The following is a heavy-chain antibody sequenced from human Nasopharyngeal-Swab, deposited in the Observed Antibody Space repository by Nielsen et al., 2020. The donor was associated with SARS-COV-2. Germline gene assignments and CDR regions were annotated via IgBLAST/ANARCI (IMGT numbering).Heavy chain of an antibody. CDR1: GFTFSSYG. Sequence: GALRLSCAASGFTFSSYGMHWVRQAPGKGLEWVAVISYDGSNKYYADSVKGQFTISRDNSKNTLYLQMNSLRAEDTAVYYCAKGQRYRITYYDILTGYYDYYYGMDVWGQGTTVTVSS. D-gene: IGHD3-9*01. V-gene: IGHV3-30*18. CDR3: AKGQRYRITYYDILTGYYDYYYGMDV. J-gene: IGHJ6*02. CDR2: ISYDGSNK.